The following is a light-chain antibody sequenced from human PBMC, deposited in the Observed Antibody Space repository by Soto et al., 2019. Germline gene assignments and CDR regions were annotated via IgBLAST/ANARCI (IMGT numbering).Light chain of an antibody. V-gene: IGKV4-1*01. CDR2: WAS. Sequence: DIVMTQSPDSLAVSLGERATINCKSSQSVLSSSNNKNYLAWYQQKPGQPPKLLIYWASTWESGVPDRFSGSGSGTDFTLTISSLQAEDVAVYYCQQYYSTPQTFGQGTKVEIK. CDR3: QQYYSTPQT. J-gene: IGKJ1*01. CDR1: QSVLSSSNNKNY.